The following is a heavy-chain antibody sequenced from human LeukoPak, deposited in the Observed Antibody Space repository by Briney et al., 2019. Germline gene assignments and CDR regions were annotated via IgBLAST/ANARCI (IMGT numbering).Heavy chain of an antibody. Sequence: GGSLRLSCAASGFTFSSYWMHWVRQAPGEGLVWVSRINSDGSSTGYADSVKGRFTISRDNAKNTLYLQMNSLTAEDTAVYYCASGPTGTYGELFDYWGQGTLVTVYS. V-gene: IGHV3-74*01. CDR2: INSDGSST. CDR1: GFTFSSYW. J-gene: IGHJ4*02. CDR3: ASGPTGTYGELFDY. D-gene: IGHD1-1*01.